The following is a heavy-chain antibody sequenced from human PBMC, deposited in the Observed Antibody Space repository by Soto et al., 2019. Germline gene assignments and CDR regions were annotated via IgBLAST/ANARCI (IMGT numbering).Heavy chain of an antibody. V-gene: IGHV1-69*13. D-gene: IGHD2-2*02. CDR1: GGTFSSYA. CDR3: ARVSAKTMDVVPAAIQEFSWFDP. CDR2: IIPIFGTA. Sequence: SVKVSCKASGGTFSSYAISWVRQAPGQGLEWMGGIIPIFGTANYAQKFQGRVTITADESTSTAYMELSSLRSEDTAVYYCARVSAKTMDVVPAAIQEFSWFDPWGQGTLVTVSS. J-gene: IGHJ5*02.